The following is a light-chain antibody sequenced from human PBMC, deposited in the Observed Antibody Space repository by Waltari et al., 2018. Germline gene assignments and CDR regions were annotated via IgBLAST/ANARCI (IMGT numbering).Light chain of an antibody. J-gene: IGKJ4*01. CDR1: QSVTNY. CDR3: QQRRNWPLT. Sequence: DIVLTQSPAILSLSPVERASLSCRASQSVTNYLAWYQQKPGQAPRLLIYDTSNRATGIPARFSGSGFATDFTLTISSLEPDDFAVYYCQQRRNWPLTFGGGTKVEIK. V-gene: IGKV3-11*01. CDR2: DTS.